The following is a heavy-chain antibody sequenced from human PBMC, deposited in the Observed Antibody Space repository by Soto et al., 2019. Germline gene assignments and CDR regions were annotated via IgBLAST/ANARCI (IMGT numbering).Heavy chain of an antibody. CDR2: INGGNGNT. V-gene: IGHV1-3*01. Sequence: QVQLVQSGAELKKPGASVKVSCKASGNTVPNYAIHWVRQAPGQRLEWMGWINGGNGNTYYSEHFQGRVTFTRDTSEGKVYMQLSSLTSEDTAVYYCARDDSGFSGSHYIDYFNCWGQGALVTVSS. J-gene: IGHJ4*02. D-gene: IGHD1-26*01. CDR3: ARDDSGFSGSHYIDYFNC. CDR1: GNTVPNYA.